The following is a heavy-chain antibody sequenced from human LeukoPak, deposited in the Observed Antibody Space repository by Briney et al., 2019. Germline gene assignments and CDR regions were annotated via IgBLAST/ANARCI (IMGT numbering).Heavy chain of an antibody. CDR1: GFTFSSYG. D-gene: IGHD3-22*01. V-gene: IGHV3-23*01. CDR3: ASGEYYYDSSGSDY. CDR2: MSGSGGST. Sequence: GGSLRLSCAASGFTFSSYGMSWVRQAPGKGLEWVSAMSGSGGSTYYADSVKGRFTISRDNSKNTLYLQMNSLRAEDTAVYYCASGEYYYDSSGSDYWGQGTLVTVSS. J-gene: IGHJ4*02.